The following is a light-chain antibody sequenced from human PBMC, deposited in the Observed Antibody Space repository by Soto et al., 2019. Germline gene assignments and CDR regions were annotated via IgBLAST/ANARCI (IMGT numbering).Light chain of an antibody. CDR2: GAS. V-gene: IGKV3-15*01. Sequence: EILITQSPATLSVSPGERVTLSCRASQSVSSNLAWYQQKTGQAPRLLIYGASTRATGIPARFSGSGSGTEFTLTISRLQSEDFSVYYCQQYNNWPRTFGQGTKVDIK. CDR1: QSVSSN. CDR3: QQYNNWPRT. J-gene: IGKJ1*01.